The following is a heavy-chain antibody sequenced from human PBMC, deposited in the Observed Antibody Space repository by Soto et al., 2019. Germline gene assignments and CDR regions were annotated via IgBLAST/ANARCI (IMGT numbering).Heavy chain of an antibody. CDR2: ISYGGSNT. CDR3: ARDREVTMRSFDY. Sequence: QVQLVESGGGVVQPGRSLRLSCAASGFTFSNYAFHWVRQAPGKGLEWVAVISYGGSNTYYADSVKGRFTISSDKSKNTLYLQMNSLRIEDTAVYYCARDREVTMRSFDYWGQGTLVTVSS. CDR1: GFTFSNYA. J-gene: IGHJ4*02. D-gene: IGHD3-22*01. V-gene: IGHV3-30-3*01.